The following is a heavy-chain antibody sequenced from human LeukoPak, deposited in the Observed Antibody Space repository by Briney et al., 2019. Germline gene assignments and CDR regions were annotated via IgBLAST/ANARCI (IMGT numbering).Heavy chain of an antibody. D-gene: IGHD6-19*01. V-gene: IGHV4-39*07. CDR3: ARVRAIAVAGHIPYYSDY. CDR2: IYYSGST. CDR1: GGSISSSSYY. Sequence: SETLSLTCTVSGGSISSSSYYWGWIRQPPGKGLEWIGSIYYSGSTYYNPSLKSRVTISVDTSKNQFSLKLSSVTAADTAVYYCARVRAIAVAGHIPYYSDYWGQGTLVTVSS. J-gene: IGHJ4*02.